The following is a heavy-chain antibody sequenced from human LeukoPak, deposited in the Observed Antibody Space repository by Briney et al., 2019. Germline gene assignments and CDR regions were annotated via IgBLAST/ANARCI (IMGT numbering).Heavy chain of an antibody. CDR3: ARYSQSTSYYFDY. Sequence: ASVKVSCKASGYTFTSYHMHWVRQATGQGLEWMGWVNPNSGNTGYAQKFQGRVTMTRNTSISTAYMELSSLRSEDTAVYYCARYSQSTSYYFDYWGQGTLVTVSS. D-gene: IGHD6-13*01. CDR2: VNPNSGNT. CDR1: GYTFTSYH. J-gene: IGHJ4*02. V-gene: IGHV1-8*02.